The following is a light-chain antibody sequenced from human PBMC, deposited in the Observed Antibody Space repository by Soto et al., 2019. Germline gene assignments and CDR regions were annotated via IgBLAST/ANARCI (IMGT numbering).Light chain of an antibody. J-gene: IGKJ2*01. CDR1: QSVSSN. Sequence: EIVMTQSPATLSVSPGERATVSCRASQSVSSNLAWYQQKPGQAPRLLIYGASTRAPGIPARFSGSGSGTEVTLTIGSLQSEDFAVYYCQQYNNWPRTFGQGTKLEIK. CDR3: QQYNNWPRT. V-gene: IGKV3-15*01. CDR2: GAS.